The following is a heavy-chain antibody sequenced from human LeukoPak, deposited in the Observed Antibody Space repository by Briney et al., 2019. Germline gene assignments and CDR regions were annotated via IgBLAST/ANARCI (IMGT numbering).Heavy chain of an antibody. J-gene: IGHJ4*02. Sequence: GASVKVSCKASGYTFTSYDINWVRQATGQGLEWMGWMNPNSGNTGYAQKFQGRVTITRNTSISTAYMELSSLRSEDTAVYYCARGPATVTTWGVDYWGQGTLVTVSS. CDR1: GYTFTSYD. D-gene: IGHD4-17*01. CDR2: MNPNSGNT. V-gene: IGHV1-8*03. CDR3: ARGPATVTTWGVDY.